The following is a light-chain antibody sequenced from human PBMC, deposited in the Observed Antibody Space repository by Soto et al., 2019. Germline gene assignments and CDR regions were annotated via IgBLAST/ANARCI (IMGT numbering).Light chain of an antibody. CDR1: QGISTY. CDR3: QQSYRTPYT. CDR2: DAS. Sequence: DLQMTQSPSSLSASVGDRVTITCRASQGISTYLVWYQQRKGRAPKLLFYDASSLLSGVPSRFSCSGSGTDFTLTISSLQPEDFSTYYCQQSYRTPYTFGQGTKLETK. V-gene: IGKV1-39*01. J-gene: IGKJ2*01.